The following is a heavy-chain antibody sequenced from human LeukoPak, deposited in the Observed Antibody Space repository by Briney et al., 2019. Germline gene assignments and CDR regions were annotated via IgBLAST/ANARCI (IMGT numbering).Heavy chain of an antibody. D-gene: IGHD3-10*01. Sequence: GGSLRLSCAASGFTFSSYAMSWVRQAPGKGLEWVANIKQDGSEKYYVDSVKGRFTISRDNAKNSLYLRMNSLRAEDTAVYYCARVRGFGELVYFDYWGQGTLVTVSS. CDR3: ARVRGFGELVYFDY. CDR1: GFTFSSYA. J-gene: IGHJ4*02. V-gene: IGHV3-7*03. CDR2: IKQDGSEK.